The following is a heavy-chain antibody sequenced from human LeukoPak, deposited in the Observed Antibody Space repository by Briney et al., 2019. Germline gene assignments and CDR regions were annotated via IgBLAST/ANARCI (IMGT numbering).Heavy chain of an antibody. CDR3: ASLNYYDSSGYSGAYYYFDY. J-gene: IGHJ4*02. Sequence: SETLSLTCTVSGGSISSSSYYWGWIRQPPGKGLEWIGSIYYRGSTYYNPSLKSRVTISVDTSKNQVSLELSSVTAADTAVYYCASLNYYDSSGYSGAYYYFDYWGQGTLVTVSS. V-gene: IGHV4-39*01. CDR2: IYYRGST. CDR1: GGSISSSSYY. D-gene: IGHD3-22*01.